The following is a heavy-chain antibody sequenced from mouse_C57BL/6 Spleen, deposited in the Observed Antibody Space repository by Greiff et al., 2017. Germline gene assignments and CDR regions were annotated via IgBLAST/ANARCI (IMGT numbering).Heavy chain of an antibody. V-gene: IGHV5-17*01. J-gene: IGHJ1*03. CDR3: ASPYYYGRSYRYFDV. D-gene: IGHD1-1*01. CDR1: GFTFSDYG. Sequence: EVQLVESGGGLVKPGGSLKLSCAASGFTFSDYGMHWVRQAPEKGLEWVAYISSGSSTIYYADTVKGRFTISRDNAKNTLFLQMTSLRSEDAAMYYCASPYYYGRSYRYFDVWGTGTTVTVSS. CDR2: ISSGSSTI.